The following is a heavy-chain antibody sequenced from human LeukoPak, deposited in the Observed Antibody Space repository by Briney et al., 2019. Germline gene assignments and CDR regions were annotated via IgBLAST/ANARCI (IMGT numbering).Heavy chain of an antibody. CDR2: ISSNGDKT. D-gene: IGHD3-22*01. Sequence: GGSLRLSCAASGFTFSSYTMYWVRQAPGKGLEYVSCISSNGDKTFYADSVKGRFTIPRDNSKNTLYLQMNSLRAEDTAVYYCAKGLTMIVVVITTVDYWGQGTLGTVSS. CDR1: GFTFSSYT. J-gene: IGHJ4*02. V-gene: IGHV3-64*02. CDR3: AKGLTMIVVVITTVDY.